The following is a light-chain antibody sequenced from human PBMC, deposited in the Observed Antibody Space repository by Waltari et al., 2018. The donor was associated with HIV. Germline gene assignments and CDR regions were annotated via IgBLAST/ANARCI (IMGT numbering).Light chain of an antibody. CDR1: TSNLGNSY. J-gene: IGLJ1*01. Sequence: QSVLTQPPSASAAPGQKVTIPCSGSTSNLGNSYVLWYQRLPGTAPKLLIYDNSEGPSGIPDRCSGAKSGTSATLGITGLQTGDEADYYCGTWDSSLSAVVFGTGTKVTVL. V-gene: IGLV1-51*01. CDR3: GTWDSSLSAVV. CDR2: DNS.